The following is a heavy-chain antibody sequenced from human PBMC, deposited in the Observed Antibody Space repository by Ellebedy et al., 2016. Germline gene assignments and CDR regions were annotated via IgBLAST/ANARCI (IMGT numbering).Heavy chain of an antibody. CDR1: GFTFSSYA. V-gene: IGHV3-30-3*01. J-gene: IGHJ4*02. CDR3: ARDKFAYSSSWYYFDY. Sequence: GGSLRLPCAASGFTFSSYAMHWVRQAPGKGLEWVAVISYDGSNKYYADSVKGRFTISRDNSKNTLYLQMNSLRAEDTAVYYCARDKFAYSSSWYYFDYWGQGTLVTVSS. D-gene: IGHD6-13*01. CDR2: ISYDGSNK.